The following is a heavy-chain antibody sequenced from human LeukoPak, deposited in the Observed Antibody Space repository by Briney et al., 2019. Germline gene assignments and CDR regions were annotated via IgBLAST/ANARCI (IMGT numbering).Heavy chain of an antibody. CDR3: ARGRYDSSGYYLFFDY. CDR2: INHSGST. J-gene: IGHJ4*02. CDR1: GGSFSGYY. D-gene: IGHD3-22*01. V-gene: IGHV4-34*01. Sequence: SETLSPTCAVYGGSFSGYYWSWIRQPPGKGLEWIGEINHSGSTNYNPSLKSRVTISVDTSKNQFSLKLSSVTAAKTAVYYCARGRYDSSGYYLFFDYWGQGTLVTVSS.